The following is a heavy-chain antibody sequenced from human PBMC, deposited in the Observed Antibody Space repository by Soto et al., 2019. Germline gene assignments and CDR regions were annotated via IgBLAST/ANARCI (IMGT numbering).Heavy chain of an antibody. CDR3: VRVVAIPGYPDN. V-gene: IGHV1-69*12. CDR2: IVPIVDTS. J-gene: IGHJ4*02. Sequence: QVPLVQSGAEVRQPASSVKVSCKTSGGTFSSYAISWVRQAPGQGLEWMGGIVPIVDTSTYAQKFQGRVTITADESTSTDYMELSSLRSDDTAIYYCVRVVAIPGYPDNWGQGTLVTVSS. CDR1: GGTFSSYA. D-gene: IGHD5-12*01.